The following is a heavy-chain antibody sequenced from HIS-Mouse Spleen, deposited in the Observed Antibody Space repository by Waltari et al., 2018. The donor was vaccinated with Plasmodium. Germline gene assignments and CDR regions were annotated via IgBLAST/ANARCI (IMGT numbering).Heavy chain of an antibody. CDR1: GFTFSSYS. Sequence: EVQLVESGGGLVKPGGSLRLSCAASGFTFSSYSMNWVRQAPGKGLEGVSYISSSSSYIYYADSVKGRFTISRDNAKNSLYLQMNSLRAEDTAVYYCARDRSSGFDYWGQGTLVTVSS. CDR3: ARDRSSGFDY. CDR2: ISSSSSYI. D-gene: IGHD6-19*01. V-gene: IGHV3-21*01. J-gene: IGHJ4*02.